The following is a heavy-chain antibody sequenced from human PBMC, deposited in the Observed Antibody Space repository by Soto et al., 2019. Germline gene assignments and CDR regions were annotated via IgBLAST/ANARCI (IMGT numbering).Heavy chain of an antibody. D-gene: IGHD3-3*01. CDR3: TRVKGQFYDFWSGPYGMDV. CDR1: GYTFTDYY. Sequence: ASVKVSCKASGYTFTDYYIHWLRQAPGQGLEWMGWINPNSGVTDYAQNFQGRVTMTRDTSISTTYMELTRLTSDDSAVYYCTRVKGQFYDFWSGPYGMDVWGQGTTVTVS. CDR2: INPNSGVT. J-gene: IGHJ6*02. V-gene: IGHV1-2*02.